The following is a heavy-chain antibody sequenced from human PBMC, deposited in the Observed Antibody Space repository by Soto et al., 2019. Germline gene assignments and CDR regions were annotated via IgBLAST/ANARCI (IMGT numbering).Heavy chain of an antibody. Sequence: SVKVSCKSSGCTFSSYAISWVRQAPGQGLEWMGGIIPIFGTANYAQKFQGRVTITADESTSTAYMELSSLRSEDTAVYYCARLQRPYYYDSSGYIGFDPWGQGNLVTVSS. CDR3: ARLQRPYYYDSSGYIGFDP. CDR1: GCTFSSYA. D-gene: IGHD3-22*01. V-gene: IGHV1-69*13. J-gene: IGHJ5*02. CDR2: IIPIFGTA.